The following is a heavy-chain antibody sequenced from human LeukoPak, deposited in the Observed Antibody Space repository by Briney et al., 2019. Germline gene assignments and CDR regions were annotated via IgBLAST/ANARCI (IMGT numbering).Heavy chain of an antibody. V-gene: IGHV1-2*02. J-gene: IGHJ4*02. Sequence: ASVKVSCKASGYTFTGYFIHWVRQAPGQGLEWMGWINPNSGATNYAQKFQGRVTVTRDTSITTAYMELSSLTSDDTAVYYCASLFVGGYGAYFDYWGQGTLVTVSS. CDR2: INPNSGAT. D-gene: IGHD5-12*01. CDR3: ASLFVGGYGAYFDY. CDR1: GYTFTGYF.